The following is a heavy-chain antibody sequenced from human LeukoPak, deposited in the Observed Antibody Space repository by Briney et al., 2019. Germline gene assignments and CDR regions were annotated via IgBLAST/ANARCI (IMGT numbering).Heavy chain of an antibody. Sequence: SETLSLTCTVSGGSISSANYFWSWIRQPPGKGLEWIGYIYHSGSTYYNPSLKSRVTISVDRSKNQFSLKLSSVTAADTAVYYCARDREASDAFDIWGQGTMVTVSS. CDR3: ARDREASDAFDI. J-gene: IGHJ3*02. CDR1: GGSISSANYF. V-gene: IGHV4-30-2*01. CDR2: IYHSGST. D-gene: IGHD1-26*01.